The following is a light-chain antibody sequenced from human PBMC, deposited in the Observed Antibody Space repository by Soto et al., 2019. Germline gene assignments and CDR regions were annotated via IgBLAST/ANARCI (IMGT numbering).Light chain of an antibody. CDR1: QSISSY. J-gene: IGKJ2*01. Sequence: DIQMTQSPSSLSASVGDRVTITCRASQSISSYLNWYQQKPGKAPQLLIYAASSLQSGVPSRFSGTGSGTDFTLTISSLQPEDFVTYYCQQSYSTPRYTFGQGTKLEIK. CDR3: QQSYSTPRYT. V-gene: IGKV1-39*01. CDR2: AAS.